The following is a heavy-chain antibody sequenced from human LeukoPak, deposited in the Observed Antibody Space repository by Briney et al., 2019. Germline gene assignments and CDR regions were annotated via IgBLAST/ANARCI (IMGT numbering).Heavy chain of an antibody. CDR2: INPSGGST. V-gene: IGHV1-46*01. J-gene: IGHJ4*02. CDR1: GYTFTSYY. D-gene: IGHD6-19*01. Sequence: ASVKVSCKASGYTFTSYYMHWVRQAPGQGLEWMGIINPSGGSTSYAQKFQGRVTMTRDTSTSTVYMELSSLRSEDTAMYYCARETPLAVADYWGQGTLVTVSS. CDR3: ARETPLAVADY.